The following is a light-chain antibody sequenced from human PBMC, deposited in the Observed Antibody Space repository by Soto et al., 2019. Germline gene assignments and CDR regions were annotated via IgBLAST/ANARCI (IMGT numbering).Light chain of an antibody. J-gene: IGKJ1*01. V-gene: IGKV3-11*01. CDR3: QQRTNKFWT. CDR1: QSVSSY. CDR2: DAS. Sequence: EIVLTQSPATLSLSPGERATLSCRASQSVSSYLAWYQQKPGQAPRLLIYDASTRATGIPARFSSSGSGTDFTLTISSLEPEDFAVYYCQQRTNKFWTFGQGTKVEIK.